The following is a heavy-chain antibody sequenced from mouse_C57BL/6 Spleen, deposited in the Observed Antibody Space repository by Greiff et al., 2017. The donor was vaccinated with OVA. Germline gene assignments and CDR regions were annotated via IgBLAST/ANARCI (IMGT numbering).Heavy chain of an antibody. D-gene: IGHD3-2*02. J-gene: IGHJ2*01. Sequence: EVQLQQSGGDLVKPGGSLKLSCAASGFTFSSYGMSWVRQTPDKRLEWVATISSGGSYTYYPDSVKGRFTISRDNAKNTLYLQMSSLKSEDTAMYYCARHRAQATHFDYWGQGTTLTVSS. CDR2: ISSGGSYT. CDR1: GFTFSSYG. V-gene: IGHV5-6*01. CDR3: ARHRAQATHFDY.